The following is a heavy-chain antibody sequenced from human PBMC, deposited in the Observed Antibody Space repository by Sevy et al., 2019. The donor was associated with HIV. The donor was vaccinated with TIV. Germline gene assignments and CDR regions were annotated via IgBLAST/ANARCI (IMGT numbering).Heavy chain of an antibody. J-gene: IGHJ4*02. D-gene: IGHD5-12*01. CDR3: AREVTDGYNPWYYFDY. CDR2: IYSGGTT. CDR1: GFSVSTNY. Sequence: GGSLRLSCAASGFSVSTNYMSWVRQAPGKGLEWVSVIYSGGTTFHADSVKGRFTISRDKSKNTVYLQMKSLRAEDTAVYYCAREVTDGYNPWYYFDYWGQGTLVTVSS. V-gene: IGHV3-53*01.